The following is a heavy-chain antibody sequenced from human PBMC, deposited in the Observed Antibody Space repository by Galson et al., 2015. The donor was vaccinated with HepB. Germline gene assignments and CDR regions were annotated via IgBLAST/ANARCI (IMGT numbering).Heavy chain of an antibody. V-gene: IGHV1-3*01. CDR2: INAGNGNT. CDR1: GYTFSTYP. D-gene: IGHD5-12*01. J-gene: IGHJ6*02. Sequence: SVTVSCKASGYTFSTYPVQWVRQAPGQRLEWMGWINAGNGNTKYSENFQGRVSITRDTSASTAYMELGTLRSEDTAVYYCARDFGGYEIGSAGLYYYYHGMDVWGQGTTVTVSS. CDR3: ARDFGGYEIGSAGLYYYYHGMDV.